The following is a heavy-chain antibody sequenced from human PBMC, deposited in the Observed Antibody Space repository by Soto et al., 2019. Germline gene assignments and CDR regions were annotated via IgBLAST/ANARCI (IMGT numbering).Heavy chain of an antibody. Sequence: PGGSLRLSCAASGFTFSSYAMHWVRQAPGKGLEWVAVISYDGSNKYYADSVKGRFTISRDNSKNTLYLQMNSLRAEDTAVYYCARDREASGYDPNFDYWGGDAFDIWGQGTMVTVSS. J-gene: IGHJ3*02. CDR3: ARDREASGYDPNFDYWGGDAFDI. CDR1: GFTFSSYA. CDR2: ISYDGSNK. D-gene: IGHD5-12*01. V-gene: IGHV3-30-3*01.